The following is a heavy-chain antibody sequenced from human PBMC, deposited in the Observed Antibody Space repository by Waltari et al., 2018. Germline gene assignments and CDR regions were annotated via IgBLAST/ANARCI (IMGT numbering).Heavy chain of an antibody. Sequence: QVQLVESGGGVVQPGRSLRLSCAASGFTFSSYGMHWVRQAPGRGLEWVAVISYDGSNKDYADSVKGRFTSSRDNSKNTLYLQMNSLRAEDTAVYYCAKDCSFLEWLLSGGMDVWGQGTTVTVSS. CDR1: GFTFSSYG. CDR3: AKDCSFLEWLLSGGMDV. CDR2: ISYDGSNK. D-gene: IGHD3-3*01. J-gene: IGHJ6*02. V-gene: IGHV3-30*18.